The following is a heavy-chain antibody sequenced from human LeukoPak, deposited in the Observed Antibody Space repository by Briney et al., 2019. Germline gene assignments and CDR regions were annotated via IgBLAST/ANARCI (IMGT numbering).Heavy chain of an antibody. CDR1: GYTFTGYY. Sequence: ASVKVSCKASGYTFTGYYLHWVRQAPGQGLEWMGWINPNSGDTNYAQKFQGRVTMTRDTSISTAYMELSRLRSDDTAVYYCANWVRDSSGYRDYWGQGTLVTVSS. CDR2: INPNSGDT. CDR3: ANWVRDSSGYRDY. D-gene: IGHD3-22*01. J-gene: IGHJ4*02. V-gene: IGHV1-2*02.